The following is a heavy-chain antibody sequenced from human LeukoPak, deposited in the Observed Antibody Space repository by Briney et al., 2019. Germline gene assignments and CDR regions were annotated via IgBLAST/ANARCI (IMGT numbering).Heavy chain of an antibody. CDR1: GFTFSTYW. CDR3: ARHLNYYLDY. Sequence: GGSPRLSCAASGFTFSTYWMHWVRQAPGKGLVWVSRISSDGSITGYADSVKGRFTISRGNAKNTLYLQMNSLRAEDTAVYYCARHLNYYLDYWGQGTLVTVSS. CDR2: ISSDGSIT. J-gene: IGHJ4*02. D-gene: IGHD3-10*01. V-gene: IGHV3-74*01.